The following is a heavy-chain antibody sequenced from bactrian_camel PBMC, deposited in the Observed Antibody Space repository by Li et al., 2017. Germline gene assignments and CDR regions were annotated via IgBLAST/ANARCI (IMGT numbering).Heavy chain of an antibody. CDR2: LQGGRPYT. Sequence: HVQLVESGGGSVQAGGSLRLSCAASVYLASFDCMGWLRQAPGKEREGVASLQGGRPYTYYTDSVKGRFTISQDEEQRKAYLQMDSLKLEDTATYYCATVASGGEPWRCGDWYLEWPYASWGQGTQ. J-gene: IGHJ4*01. CDR3: ATVASGGEPWRCGDWYLEWPYAS. CDR1: VYLASFDC. V-gene: IGHV3-2*01. D-gene: IGHD6*01.